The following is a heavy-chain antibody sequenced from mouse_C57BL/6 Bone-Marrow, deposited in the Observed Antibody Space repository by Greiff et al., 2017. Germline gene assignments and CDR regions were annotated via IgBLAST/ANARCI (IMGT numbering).Heavy chain of an antibody. D-gene: IGHD2-1*01. J-gene: IGHJ2*01. Sequence: VQLQQSGAELVKPGASVKLSCKASGYTFTTYPIEWMKQNHGKSLEWIGNFHPYNDDTKYNEKFKGKATLSVEKSYSTVYLELSRLTSDDSAVYYCARGGNYGGYYFDYWGQGTTLTVSS. CDR1: GYTFTTYP. CDR2: FHPYNDDT. V-gene: IGHV1-47*01. CDR3: ARGGNYGGYYFDY.